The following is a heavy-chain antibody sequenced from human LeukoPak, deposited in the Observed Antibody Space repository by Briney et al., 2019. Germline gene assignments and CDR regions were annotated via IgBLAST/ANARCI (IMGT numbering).Heavy chain of an antibody. CDR3: AKSGYSSGPPFDI. J-gene: IGHJ3*02. CDR2: ISSSGGST. V-gene: IGHV3-11*01. D-gene: IGHD6-19*01. Sequence: PGGSLRLSCAASGFTFSDYYMSWIRQAPGKGLEWVSYISSSGGSTYYADSVKGRFTISRDNSKNTLYLQMNSLRAEDTAVYYCAKSGYSSGPPFDIWGRGTMVTVSS. CDR1: GFTFSDYY.